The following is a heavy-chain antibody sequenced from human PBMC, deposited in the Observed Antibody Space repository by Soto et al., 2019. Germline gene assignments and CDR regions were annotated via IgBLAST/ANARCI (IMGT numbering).Heavy chain of an antibody. CDR2: IYYSGST. CDR3: AREGDRYFVWLSMGGYYYYGMDV. CDR1: GGSISSGGYY. D-gene: IGHD3-9*01. J-gene: IGHJ6*02. V-gene: IGHV4-31*03. Sequence: QVQLQESGPGLVKPSQTLSLTCTVSGGSISSGGYYWSWIRQHPGKGLEWIGYIYYSGSTYYNPSLKSRVTISVDTSKNQFSLKLSSVTAADTAVYYCAREGDRYFVWLSMGGYYYYGMDVWGQWTPVTVSS.